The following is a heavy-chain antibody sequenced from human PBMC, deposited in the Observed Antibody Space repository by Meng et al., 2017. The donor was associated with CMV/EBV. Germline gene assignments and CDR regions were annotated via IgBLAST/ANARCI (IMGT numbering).Heavy chain of an antibody. CDR1: GFTFNSYA. V-gene: IGHV3-30-3*01. CDR2: ISYHGSNK. Sequence: GESLKISCAASGFTFNSYAMHWVRQTPGKGLEWVAAISYHGSNKYYAGSVKGRFTISRDNSQNTLYLQMNNLGVEETAVYYCARSIYSPLYDFWSGYHIDYWGQGTLVTVSS. D-gene: IGHD3-3*01. J-gene: IGHJ4*02. CDR3: ARSIYSPLYDFWSGYHIDY.